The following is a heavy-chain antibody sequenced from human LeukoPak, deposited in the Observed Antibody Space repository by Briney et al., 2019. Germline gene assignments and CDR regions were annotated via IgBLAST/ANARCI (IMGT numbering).Heavy chain of an antibody. D-gene: IGHD3-3*01. V-gene: IGHV4-30-4*01. CDR1: GGSISSGDYY. CDR2: IYCSGST. Sequence: SETLSLTCTVSGGSISSGDYYWSWIRQPPGKGLEWIGYIYCSGSTYYNPSLKSRVTISVDTSKNQFSLKLSSVTAADTAVYYCAREGLNDFWSGYYSYYFDYWGQGTLVTVSS. J-gene: IGHJ4*02. CDR3: AREGLNDFWSGYYSYYFDY.